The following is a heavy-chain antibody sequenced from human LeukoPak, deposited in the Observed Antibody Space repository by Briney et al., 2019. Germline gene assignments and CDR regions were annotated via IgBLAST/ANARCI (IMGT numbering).Heavy chain of an antibody. CDR1: GFTFSNYY. Sequence: GGSLRLSCAASGFTFSNYYMSWVRQAPGKGLEWVSSTSSRNSYIYYADSVKGRFTISRDNAENSVYLQMNSLRVEDTAVYYCARGSVSSAWYGLDWGQGTLVTVPS. D-gene: IGHD6-19*01. J-gene: IGHJ4*02. CDR3: ARGSVSSAWYGLD. V-gene: IGHV3-21*01. CDR2: TSSRNSYI.